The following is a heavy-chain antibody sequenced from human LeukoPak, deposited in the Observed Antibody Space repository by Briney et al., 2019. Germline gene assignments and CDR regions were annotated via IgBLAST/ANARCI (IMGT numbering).Heavy chain of an antibody. CDR2: INPNSGGT. J-gene: IGHJ5*02. Sequence: ASVKVSCKASGYTFTGYYMHWVRQAPGQGLEWMGWINPNSGGTNYAQKFQGRVTMTRDTSISTAYMELSRLRSDDTAVYYCARDDSGYDPGWFDPWGQGTLVTVSS. D-gene: IGHD5-12*01. V-gene: IGHV1-2*02. CDR3: ARDDSGYDPGWFDP. CDR1: GYTFTGYY.